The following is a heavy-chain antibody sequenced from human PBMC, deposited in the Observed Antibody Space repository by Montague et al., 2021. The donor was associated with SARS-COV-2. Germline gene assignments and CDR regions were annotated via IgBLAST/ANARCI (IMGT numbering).Heavy chain of an antibody. V-gene: IGHV4-38-2*02. CDR1: GYSIGSGYY. CDR3: ARVDVLSMVRGIIRGGCYFDY. D-gene: IGHD3-10*01. CDR2: VHHSEGS. Sequence: SETLSLTCSVTGYSIGSGYYWGWIRQSPGRGLEWIGTVHHSEGSYYNPSLKSRVTISVDPSKSQFSLKLISVTAADTAVYYCARVDVLSMVRGIIRGGCYFDYWGQGSLVTVSS. J-gene: IGHJ4*02.